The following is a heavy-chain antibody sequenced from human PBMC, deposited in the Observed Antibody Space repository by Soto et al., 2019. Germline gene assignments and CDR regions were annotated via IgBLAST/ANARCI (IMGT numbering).Heavy chain of an antibody. Sequence: ETLSLTCTVSGGFISHYYWSWIRQPPGKGLEWIGYMYYSGSTNYNPSLQSRVAISVDTSKKQFSLKLNSVTAADTAVYYCARGHAVGLRWFDPWGQGTLVTVSS. V-gene: IGHV4-59*12. CDR3: ARGHAVGLRWFDP. D-gene: IGHD1-26*01. CDR2: MYYSGST. J-gene: IGHJ5*02. CDR1: GGFISHYY.